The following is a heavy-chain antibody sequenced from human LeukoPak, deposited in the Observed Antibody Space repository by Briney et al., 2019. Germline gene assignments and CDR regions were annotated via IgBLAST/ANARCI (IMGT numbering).Heavy chain of an antibody. CDR2: IYYSGST. J-gene: IGHJ6*02. CDR3: AGTYYDFWSGYQDAYYGMDV. Sequence: SETLSLTCTVSGGSISSYYWSWIRQPPGKGLEWIGYIYYSGSTNYNPSLKSRVTISVDTSKNQFSLKLSSVTAADTVVYYCAGTYYDFWSGYQDAYYGMDVWGQGTTVTVSS. D-gene: IGHD3-3*01. V-gene: IGHV4-59*01. CDR1: GGSISSYY.